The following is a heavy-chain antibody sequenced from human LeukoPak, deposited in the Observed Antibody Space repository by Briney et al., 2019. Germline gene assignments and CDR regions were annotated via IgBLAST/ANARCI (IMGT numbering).Heavy chain of an antibody. CDR3: TRGTTDIVADVSDAFDT. CDR2: ISYDARNK. V-gene: IGHV3-30*04. Sequence: GGSLRLSCAASGFTFTAFAMHWVRQAPGKGLEWVAAISYDARNKYYAVSVRGRFTISRDNSRNTLFLQLNSLKVEDTAVYFCTRGTTDIVADVSDAFDTWGQGSVVTVSS. J-gene: IGHJ3*02. CDR1: GFTFTAFA. D-gene: IGHD5-12*01.